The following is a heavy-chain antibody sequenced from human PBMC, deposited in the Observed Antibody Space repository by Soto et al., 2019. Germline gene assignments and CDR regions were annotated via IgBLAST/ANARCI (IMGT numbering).Heavy chain of an antibody. CDR1: GGSVTSGTYY. V-gene: IGHV4-61*01. CDR3: ATANAGAFNI. Sequence: LSLTCTVSGGSVTSGTYYWSWIQQPPGKGLEYIGYIYYSGSTNYNPSLNGRVTISVDTPKNQFSLKLSSATAADTALYYCATANAGAFNIWGQGTMVTVSS. J-gene: IGHJ3*02. CDR2: IYYSGST.